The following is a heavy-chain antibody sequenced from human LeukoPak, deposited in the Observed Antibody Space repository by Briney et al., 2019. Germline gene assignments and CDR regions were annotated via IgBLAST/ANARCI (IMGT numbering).Heavy chain of an antibody. CDR1: GYTFTGYY. V-gene: IGHV1-18*04. J-gene: IGHJ3*02. CDR2: ISAYNGNT. D-gene: IGHD3-22*01. Sequence: GASVKVSCKASGYTFTGYYMHWVRQAPGQGLEWMGWISAYNGNTNYAQKLQGRVTMTTDTSTSTAYMELRSLRSDDTAVYYCVRYYDSSGNNPDAFDIWGQGTMVTVSS. CDR3: VRYYDSSGNNPDAFDI.